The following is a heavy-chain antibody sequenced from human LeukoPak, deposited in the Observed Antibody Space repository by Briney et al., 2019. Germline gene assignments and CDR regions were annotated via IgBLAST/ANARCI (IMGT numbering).Heavy chain of an antibody. CDR2: VDHSGGT. Sequence: SETLSLTCTVSGYSLSSGYYWGWIRQPPGKGLEWIGSVDHSGGTYYNPSLRSRVSISVDTSKNQFSLKLSSVTAADTAMYYCAILMSSSGWYYFDYWGQGTLVTVSS. D-gene: IGHD6-19*01. CDR3: AILMSSSGWYYFDY. CDR1: GYSLSSGYY. J-gene: IGHJ4*02. V-gene: IGHV4-38-2*02.